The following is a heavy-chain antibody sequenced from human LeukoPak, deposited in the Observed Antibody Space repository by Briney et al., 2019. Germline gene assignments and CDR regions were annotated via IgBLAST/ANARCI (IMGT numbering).Heavy chain of an antibody. Sequence: GGSLRLSCAASGFTVSSNYMSWVREAPGKGLEWVSVIYSGGSTYYADSVKGRFTISRDSSKNTLYLQMNSLRAEDTAVYYCASRDYYDSSGYYDAFDIWGQGTMVTVSS. D-gene: IGHD3-22*01. J-gene: IGHJ3*02. CDR2: IYSGGST. V-gene: IGHV3-53*01. CDR1: GFTVSSNY. CDR3: ASRDYYDSSGYYDAFDI.